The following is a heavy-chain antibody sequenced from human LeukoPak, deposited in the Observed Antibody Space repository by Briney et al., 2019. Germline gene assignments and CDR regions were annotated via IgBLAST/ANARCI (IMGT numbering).Heavy chain of an antibody. CDR2: VYYSGTT. D-gene: IGHD6-19*01. J-gene: IGHJ4*02. CDR1: GGSVFLSYYY. CDR3: ARGTLYSGWSYYFDD. Sequence: SETLSLTCSVSGGSVFLSYYYWGWVRQPPGKALEWIGSVYYSGTTSSNPSLKSRVTISVDMSKNEFSLRLRSVTAADTAMYYCARGTLYSGWSYYFDDWGQGNQVTVSS. V-gene: IGHV4-39*07.